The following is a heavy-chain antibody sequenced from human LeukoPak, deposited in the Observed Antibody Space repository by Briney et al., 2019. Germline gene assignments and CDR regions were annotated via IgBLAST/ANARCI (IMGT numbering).Heavy chain of an antibody. CDR3: ARGEWGNDY. D-gene: IGHD3-10*01. J-gene: IGHJ4*02. V-gene: IGHV4-39*01. Sequence: PSETLSLTCSVSGGSISSSSYYWGWIRQPPGKGLEWIGSIYYSGSTYYNPSLKSRVTISVDTSKNQFSLKLSPVTAADTAVYYCARGEWGNDYWGQGTLVTVSS. CDR1: GGSISSSSYY. CDR2: IYYSGST.